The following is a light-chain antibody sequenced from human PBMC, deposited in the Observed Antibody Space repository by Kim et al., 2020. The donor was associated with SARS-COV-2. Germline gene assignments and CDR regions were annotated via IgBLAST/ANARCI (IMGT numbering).Light chain of an antibody. CDR3: SSYSRAGSLYVV. Sequence: SITISCTGTTSDIGDHKYVSWYQQRPGEAPKLIIYAVSDRPSGVSNRFSASKSGNTASLTISRLQAEDEADYYCSSYSRAGSLYVVFGGGTQLTVL. J-gene: IGLJ2*01. V-gene: IGLV2-14*03. CDR2: AVS. CDR1: TSDIGDHKY.